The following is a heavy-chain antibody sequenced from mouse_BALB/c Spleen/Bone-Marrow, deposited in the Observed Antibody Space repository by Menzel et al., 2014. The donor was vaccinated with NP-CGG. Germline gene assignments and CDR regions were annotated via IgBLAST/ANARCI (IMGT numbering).Heavy chain of an antibody. J-gene: IGHJ3*01. D-gene: IGHD3-1*01. Sequence: QVQLQQSGAELVKPGTSVKLSCKASGYNFTSYWINWVKLRPGQGLEWIGDIYPGSGSTNYNEKFKSKATLTVDTSSSTAYMQLSSLASEDSALYHCARFSQLGLLAYWGQGTLVTVSA. CDR3: ARFSQLGLLAY. CDR2: IYPGSGST. CDR1: GYNFTSYW. V-gene: IGHV1-55*01.